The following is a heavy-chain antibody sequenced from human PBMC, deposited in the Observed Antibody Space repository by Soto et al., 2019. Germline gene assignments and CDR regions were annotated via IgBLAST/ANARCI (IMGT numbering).Heavy chain of an antibody. CDR3: ARGVGFGYYYYHMDL. Sequence: KSSETLSLTCTVPGDSVTSVSDYWSWIRQPPGKGLEWIGYIYYSGSADYNPSLGSRVTISIDTSKNQFSLKLTSVTAADTAVYYCARGVGFGYYYYHMDLWGQGTTVTVSS. CDR1: GDSVTSVSDY. D-gene: IGHD3-10*01. J-gene: IGHJ6*02. CDR2: IYYSGSA. V-gene: IGHV4-61*01.